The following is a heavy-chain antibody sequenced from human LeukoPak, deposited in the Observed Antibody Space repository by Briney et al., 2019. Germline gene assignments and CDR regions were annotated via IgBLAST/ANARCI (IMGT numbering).Heavy chain of an antibody. J-gene: IGHJ3*02. Sequence: GASVKVSCKASGGTFSSYAISWVRQAPGQGLEWMGGIIPIFGTANYAQKFQGRVTITADESTSTAYMELSSLRSEDTAVYYCARGFVGTYYDFWSGSKENGAFDIWGQGTMVTVSS. CDR3: ARGFVGTYYDFWSGSKENGAFDI. V-gene: IGHV1-69*13. D-gene: IGHD3-3*01. CDR2: IIPIFGTA. CDR1: GGTFSSYA.